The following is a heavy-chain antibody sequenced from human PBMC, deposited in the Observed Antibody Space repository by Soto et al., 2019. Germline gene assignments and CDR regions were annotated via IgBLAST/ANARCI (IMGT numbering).Heavy chain of an antibody. CDR1: GFTFSSYW. V-gene: IGHV3-74*01. J-gene: IGHJ5*02. Sequence: GGSLRLSCAASGFTFSSYWMHWVRQAPGKGLVWVSRINSDGSSTSYADSVKGRFTISRDNAKNTLYLQMNSLRAEDTAVYYCARDPQRFRAASWVNWFDPWGQGTLVTVSS. D-gene: IGHD2-15*01. CDR2: INSDGSST. CDR3: ARDPQRFRAASWVNWFDP.